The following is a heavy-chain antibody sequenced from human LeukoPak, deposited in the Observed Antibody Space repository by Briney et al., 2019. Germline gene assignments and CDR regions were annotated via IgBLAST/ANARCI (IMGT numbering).Heavy chain of an antibody. CDR1: GFTFSSYS. V-gene: IGHV3-21*03. D-gene: IGHD5-12*01. CDR2: ISSSSSYI. CDR3: LRARWLPYFDY. J-gene: IGHJ4*02. Sequence: GGSLRLSCAASGFTFSSYSMNWVRQAPGKGLEWVSSISSSSSYIYYADSVKGRFTISRDNAKNSLYLQMNTLRAEDTAVYYCLRARWLPYFDYWGQGTLLAVSS.